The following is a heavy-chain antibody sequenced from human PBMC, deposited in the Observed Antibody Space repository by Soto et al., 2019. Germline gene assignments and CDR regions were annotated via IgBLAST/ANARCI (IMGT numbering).Heavy chain of an antibody. CDR1: GFTFSSYA. J-gene: IGHJ5*02. V-gene: IGHV3-30-3*01. CDR3: ARDVEMATIQPPRFDP. CDR2: ISYDGSNK. Sequence: PGGSLRLSCAASGFTFSSYAMHWVRQAPGKGLEWVAVISYDGSNKYYADSVKGRFTISRDNSKNTLYLQMNSLRAEDTAVYYCARDVEMATIQPPRFDPWGQGTLVTVSS. D-gene: IGHD5-12*01.